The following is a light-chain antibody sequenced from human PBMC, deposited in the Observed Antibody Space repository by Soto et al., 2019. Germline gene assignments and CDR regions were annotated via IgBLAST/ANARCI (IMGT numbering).Light chain of an antibody. CDR1: SSNIPNNY. J-gene: IGLJ2*01. CDR3: GAWDSRLGAVV. V-gene: IGLV1-51*02. CDR2: END. Sequence: QSVLTQPPSVSAAPGQKVTISCSGSSSNIPNNYVSLYQRLPETAPKVLIYENDKRPSGIPDRFSGSKSGTSATLGITGLQTGDEADYYCGAWDSRLGAVVFGGGTKQTVL.